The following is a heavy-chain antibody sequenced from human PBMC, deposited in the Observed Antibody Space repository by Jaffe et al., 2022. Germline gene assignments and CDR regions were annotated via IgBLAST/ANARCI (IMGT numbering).Heavy chain of an antibody. Sequence: EVQLVESGGGLVQPGGSLRLSCAASGFTFSSYWMSWVRQAPGKGLEWVANIKQDGSEKYYVDSVKGRFTISRDNAKNSLYLQMNSLRAEDTAVYYCASGPSYSSSWYPEISYFDYWGQGTLVTVSS. V-gene: IGHV3-7*01. CDR1: GFTFSSYW. D-gene: IGHD6-13*01. CDR2: IKQDGSEK. CDR3: ASGPSYSSSWYPEISYFDY. J-gene: IGHJ4*02.